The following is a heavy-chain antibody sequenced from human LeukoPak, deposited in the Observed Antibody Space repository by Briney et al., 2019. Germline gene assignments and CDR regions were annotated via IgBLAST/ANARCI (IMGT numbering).Heavy chain of an antibody. CDR2: IYYSGST. Sequence: SETLSLTCTVSGGSISSYYWSWIRQPPGKGLEWIGYIYYSGSTYYNPSLKSRVTISVDTSKNQFSLKLSSVTAADTAVYYCARHRYYDFWSGYPYYFDYWGQGTLVTVSS. D-gene: IGHD3-3*01. V-gene: IGHV4-59*08. CDR3: ARHRYYDFWSGYPYYFDY. J-gene: IGHJ4*02. CDR1: GGSISSYY.